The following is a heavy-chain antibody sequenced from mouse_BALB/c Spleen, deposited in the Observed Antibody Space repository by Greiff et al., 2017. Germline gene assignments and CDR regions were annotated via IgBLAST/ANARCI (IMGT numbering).Heavy chain of an antibody. V-gene: IGHV1S135*01. J-gene: IGHJ4*01. CDR3: NAGLRQLGLHVYAMDY. Sequence: VQLQQSGPELVKPGASVKVSCKASGYSFTDYNMYWVKQSHGKSLEWIGYIDPYNGGTSYNQKFKGKATLTVDKSSNTAYLQLSSLTSEDTAVYYCNAGLRQLGLHVYAMDYWGQGTSVTVSS. D-gene: IGHD3-2*01. CDR1: GYSFTDYN. CDR2: IDPYNGGT.